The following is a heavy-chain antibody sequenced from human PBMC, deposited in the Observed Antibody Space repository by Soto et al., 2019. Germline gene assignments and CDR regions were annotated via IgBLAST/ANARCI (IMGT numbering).Heavy chain of an antibody. J-gene: IGHJ4*02. CDR3: ARDTYYYGSGTHPPFDY. CDR2: ISAYNGNT. CDR1: GYTFTSYG. D-gene: IGHD3-10*01. Sequence: QVQLVQSGAEVKKPGASVKVSCKASGYTFTSYGISWVRQAPGQGLEWMGWISAYNGNTNYAQKLKGRATMTTDTFTSTAYMELRSLRSDDTAVYYCARDTYYYGSGTHPPFDYWGQGTLVTVSS. V-gene: IGHV1-18*04.